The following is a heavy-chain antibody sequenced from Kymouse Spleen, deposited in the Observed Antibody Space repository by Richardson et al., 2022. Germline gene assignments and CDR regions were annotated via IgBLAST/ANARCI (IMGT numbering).Heavy chain of an antibody. J-gene: IGHJ6*02. Sequence: QVQLQESGPGLVKPSQTLSLTCTVSGGSISSGGYYWSWIRQHPGKGLEWIGYIYYSGSTYYNPSLKSRVTISVDTSKNQFSLKLSSVTAADTAVYYCARETGDRDYYYYGMDVWGQGTTVTVSS. V-gene: IGHV4-31*03. CDR2: IYYSGST. CDR1: GGSISSGGYY. CDR3: ARETGDRDYYYYGMDV. D-gene: IGHD7-27*02.